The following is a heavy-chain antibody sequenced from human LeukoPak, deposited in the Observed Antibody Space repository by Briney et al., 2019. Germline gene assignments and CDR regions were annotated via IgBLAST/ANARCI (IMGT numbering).Heavy chain of an antibody. Sequence: ESGPTLLKPTQTLTLTFTFSGFSLSTSGVGVGWIRQLPGKALEWLSLIYWDDDKRYSPSLKSRLTITKDTSKNQVVLTMTNMDPVDTATYYCAHMSKVYDILTGYYPLIDYWGQGTLVTVSS. D-gene: IGHD3-9*01. CDR1: GFSLSTSGVG. V-gene: IGHV2-5*02. J-gene: IGHJ4*02. CDR2: IYWDDDK. CDR3: AHMSKVYDILTGYYPLIDY.